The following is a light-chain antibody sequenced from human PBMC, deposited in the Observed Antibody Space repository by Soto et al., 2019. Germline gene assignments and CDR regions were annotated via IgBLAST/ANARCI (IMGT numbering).Light chain of an antibody. Sequence: SVLTQPPSASGTPGQRVTISCSGSSSNIGSNTVNWYQQLPGTAPKLLIYSNTQRPSGVPDRFSGSKSGTSASLAISGLQSEDEADYYCAAWDDSLNAYVFGTGTKLTVL. CDR1: SSNIGSNT. V-gene: IGLV1-44*01. CDR2: SNT. J-gene: IGLJ1*01. CDR3: AAWDDSLNAYV.